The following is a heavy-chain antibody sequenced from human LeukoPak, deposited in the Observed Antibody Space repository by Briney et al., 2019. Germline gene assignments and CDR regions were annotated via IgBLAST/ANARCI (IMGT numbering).Heavy chain of an antibody. D-gene: IGHD1-1*01. CDR1: GGSFSAHY. Sequence: PSETLSLTCAVYGGSFSAHYWSWIRQPPGKGLEWIGEINHSGSTNYNPSLKSRVTISVDTSKNQLTLKLSSVTAADTAVYYCARMGTGTTEWWFDPWGQGTLVTVSS. J-gene: IGHJ5*02. V-gene: IGHV4-34*01. CDR2: INHSGST. CDR3: ARMGTGTTEWWFDP.